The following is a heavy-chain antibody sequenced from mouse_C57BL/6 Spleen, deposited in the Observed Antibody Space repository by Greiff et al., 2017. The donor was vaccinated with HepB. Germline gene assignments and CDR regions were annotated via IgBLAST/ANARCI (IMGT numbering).Heavy chain of an antibody. V-gene: IGHV5-12*01. Sequence: EVQLQESGGGLVQPGGSLKLSCAASGFTFSDYYMYWVRQTPEKRLEWVAYISNGGGSTYYPDTVKGRFTISRDNAKNTLYLQMSRLKSEDTAMYYCARLPNYYAMDYWGQGTSVTVSS. CDR2: ISNGGGST. CDR1: GFTFSDYY. J-gene: IGHJ4*01. CDR3: ARLPNYYAMDY.